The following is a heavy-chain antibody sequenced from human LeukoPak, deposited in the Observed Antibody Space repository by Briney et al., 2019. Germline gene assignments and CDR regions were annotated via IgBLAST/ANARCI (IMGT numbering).Heavy chain of an antibody. CDR3: ARLSYDFWSGYLFDY. J-gene: IGHJ4*02. D-gene: IGHD3-3*01. V-gene: IGHV4-39*01. CDR1: GGSISSYY. CDR2: IYYSGST. Sequence: SETLSLTCTVSGGSISSYYWGWIRQPPGKGLEWIGSIYYSGSTYYNPSLKSRVTISVDTSKNQFSLKLSSVTAADTAVYYCARLSYDFWSGYLFDYWGQGTLVTVSS.